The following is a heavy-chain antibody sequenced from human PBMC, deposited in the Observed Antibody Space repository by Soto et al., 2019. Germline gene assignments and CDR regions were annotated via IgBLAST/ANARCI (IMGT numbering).Heavy chain of an antibody. J-gene: IGHJ4*02. D-gene: IGHD5-18*01. CDR3: GRVGDTAMGNPFDY. CDR2: IYYSGST. CDR1: GGSISSGDYY. Sequence: QVQLQESGPGLVKPSQTLSLTCTVSGGSISSGDYYWSWIRQPPGKGLEWIGYIYYSGSTYYNPSLESRVTISVDTSKNQFTLKLSSVTAADAAVYYCGRVGDTAMGNPFDYWGQGTLVTVSS. V-gene: IGHV4-30-4*01.